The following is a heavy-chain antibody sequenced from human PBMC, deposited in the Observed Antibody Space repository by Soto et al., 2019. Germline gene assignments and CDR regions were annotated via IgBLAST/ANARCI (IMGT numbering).Heavy chain of an antibody. V-gene: IGHV1-18*01. D-gene: IGHD6-19*01. CDR2: ISAYNGNT. J-gene: IGHJ5*02. Sequence: ASRKVSCNTSGYTFSDHGAAWVRQAPGQGFEWLGWISAYNGNTNYAQIVQDRVTLTTDTSTSTAYLELRTLRSDDTAVYFCEREGGQQGWHNWLAPWGQGPLVTVSS. CDR3: EREGGQQGWHNWLAP. CDR1: GYTFSDHG.